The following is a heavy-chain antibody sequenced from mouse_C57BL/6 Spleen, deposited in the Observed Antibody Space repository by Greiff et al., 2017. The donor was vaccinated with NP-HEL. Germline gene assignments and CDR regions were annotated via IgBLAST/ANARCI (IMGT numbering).Heavy chain of an antibody. J-gene: IGHJ4*01. CDR2: IYPGDGDT. V-gene: IGHV1-82*01. Sequence: VQLQQSGPELVKPGASVKISCKASGYAFSSSWMNWVKQRPGKGLEWIGRIYPGDGDTNYNGKFKGKATLTADKSSSTAYMQLSSLTSEDSAVYFCARDNYEGYYAMDYWGQGTSVTVSS. CDR1: GYAFSSSW. CDR3: ARDNYEGYYAMDY. D-gene: IGHD1-3*01.